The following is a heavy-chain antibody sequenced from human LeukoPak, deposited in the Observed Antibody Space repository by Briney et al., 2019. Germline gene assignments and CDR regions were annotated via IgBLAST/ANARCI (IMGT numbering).Heavy chain of an antibody. CDR2: IRSKAYGGTT. D-gene: IGHD5-18*01. CDR3: TRAGSWGYSYGLHLDY. CDR1: GFTFGDYA. V-gene: IGHV3-49*03. Sequence: GRSLRLSCTASGFTFGDYAMSWFRQAPGKGLEWVGFIRSKAYGGTTEYAASVKGRFTISRDDSKSIAYLQMNSLKTEDTAVYYCTRAGSWGYSYGLHLDYWGQGTLVTVSS. J-gene: IGHJ4*02.